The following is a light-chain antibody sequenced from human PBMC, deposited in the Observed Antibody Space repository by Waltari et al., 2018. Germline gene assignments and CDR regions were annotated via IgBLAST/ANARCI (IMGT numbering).Light chain of an antibody. Sequence: NQLTQSPSSLSASVGDRVTITCRASQAISGYLAWYQQKPGKAPKLLIYAASTLQSGVPSRFSGSGSGTDFTLTINSLQPEDSATYFCQQFSAFPWTFGQGTKVEI. J-gene: IGKJ1*01. V-gene: IGKV1-9*01. CDR3: QQFSAFPWT. CDR2: AAS. CDR1: QAISGY.